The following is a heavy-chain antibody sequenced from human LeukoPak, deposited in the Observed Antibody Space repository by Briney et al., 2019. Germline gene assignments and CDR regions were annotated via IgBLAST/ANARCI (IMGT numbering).Heavy chain of an antibody. V-gene: IGHV1-18*01. CDR3: SRTYYYDLWGGGPLDY. D-gene: IGHD3-22*01. CDR2: ISAYNGDT. J-gene: IGHJ4*02. Sequence: ASVKVSCKASGYTFTSYGISWVRQAPGQGLEWMGWISAYNGDTNYAQKLQGRVTMTTDTSTSTAYMELRSLRSDDTALCYCSRTYYYDLWGGGPLDYWGQGTLVTVSS. CDR1: GYTFTSYG.